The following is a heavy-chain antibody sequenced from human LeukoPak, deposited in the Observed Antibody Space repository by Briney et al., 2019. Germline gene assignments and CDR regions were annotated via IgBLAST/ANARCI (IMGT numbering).Heavy chain of an antibody. J-gene: IGHJ6*03. CDR1: GDSVSSNSAA. CDR2: TYYRSKWYN. CDR3: ARDSYGGNSGGYYYYMDV. V-gene: IGHV6-1*01. Sequence: SQTLSLTCAISGDSVSSNSAAWNWIRQSPSRGLEWLGRTYYRSKWYNDYAVSVKSRITINPDTSKNQFSLQLNSVTPEDTAVYYCARDSYGGNSGGYYYYMDVWGTGTTVTVSS. D-gene: IGHD4-23*01.